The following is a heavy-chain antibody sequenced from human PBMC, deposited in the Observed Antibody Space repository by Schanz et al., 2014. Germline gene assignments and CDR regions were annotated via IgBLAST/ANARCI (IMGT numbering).Heavy chain of an antibody. J-gene: IGHJ4*02. D-gene: IGHD6-6*01. CDR3: VTMSRAAH. CDR2: LSGSDAGT. Sequence: QVQLVESGGGVVQPGRSLRLSCSASGFTLSSYGMHWVRQAPGKGLEWVSTLSGSDAGTVYADSVKGRFTTSRDNAKNSLYLRTNSLRAEDSAMYYCVTMSRAAHWGQGTLVTVYS. CDR1: GFTLSSYG. V-gene: IGHV3-NL1*01.